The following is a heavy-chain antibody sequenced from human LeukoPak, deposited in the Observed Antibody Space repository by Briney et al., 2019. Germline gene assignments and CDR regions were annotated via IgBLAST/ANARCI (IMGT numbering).Heavy chain of an antibody. CDR3: ARDRAGARVY. J-gene: IGHJ4*02. CDR1: GGSISSSSYY. Sequence: PSETLSLTCTVSGGSISSSSYYWGWIRQPPGKGLEWIGSIYYSGSTYYNPSLKSRVTISVDTSKNQFSLKLSSVTAADTAVYYCARDRAGARVYWGQGTLVTVSS. D-gene: IGHD1-26*01. V-gene: IGHV4-39*07. CDR2: IYYSGST.